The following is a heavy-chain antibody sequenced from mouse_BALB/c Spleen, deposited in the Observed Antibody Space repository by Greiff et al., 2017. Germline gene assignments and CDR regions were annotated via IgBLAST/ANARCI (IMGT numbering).Heavy chain of an antibody. Sequence: EVQRVESGGGLVQPGGSRKLSCAASGFTFSSFGMHWVRQAPEKGLEWVAYISSGSSTIYYADTVKGRFTISRDNPKNTLFLQMTSLRSEDTAMYYCARDWEYYFDYWGQGTTLTVSS. V-gene: IGHV5-17*02. D-gene: IGHD4-1*01. J-gene: IGHJ2*01. CDR2: ISSGSSTI. CDR1: GFTFSSFG. CDR3: ARDWEYYFDY.